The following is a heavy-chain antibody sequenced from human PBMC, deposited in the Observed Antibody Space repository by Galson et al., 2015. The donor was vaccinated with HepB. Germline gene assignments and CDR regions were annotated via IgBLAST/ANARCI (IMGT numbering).Heavy chain of an antibody. CDR3: ARDSKYQLQKDAFDI. CDR2: ISGYNGNT. CDR1: GYTFSSYS. V-gene: IGHV1-18*04. Sequence: SVKVSCKASGYTFSSYSINWVRQAPGQGLEWMGWISGYNGNTNYAQEFQGRVSMTTDTSTSTAYMELRSLRSDDTAVYYCARDSKYQLQKDAFDIWGQGTLVTVSS. J-gene: IGHJ3*02. D-gene: IGHD2-2*01.